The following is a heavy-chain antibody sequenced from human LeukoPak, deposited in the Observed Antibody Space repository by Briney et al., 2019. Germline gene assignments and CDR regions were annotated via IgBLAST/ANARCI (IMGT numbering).Heavy chain of an antibody. Sequence: GGSLRLSCAASGFTFSSYWMNWVRQAPGKGLEWVSGISWNSVSIGYADSVKGRFTISRDNAKNSLYLQMNSLRAEDTALYYCAKVITGTTGAFDIWGQGTMVTVSS. CDR1: GFTFSSYW. D-gene: IGHD1-1*01. CDR3: AKVITGTTGAFDI. J-gene: IGHJ3*02. CDR2: ISWNSVSI. V-gene: IGHV3-9*01.